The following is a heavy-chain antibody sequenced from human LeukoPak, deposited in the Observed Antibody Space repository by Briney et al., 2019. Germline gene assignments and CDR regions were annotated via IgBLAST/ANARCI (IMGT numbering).Heavy chain of an antibody. CDR2: MNPSSGNT. J-gene: IGHJ3*02. CDR3: AGGREVDDAFDI. Sequence: ASVKVSCKASGYTFTSYDINWVRQATGQGLEWMGWMNPSSGNTGYAQKFQGRVTMTRNTSISTAYMELSSLRSEDTAVYYCAGGREVDDAFDIWGQGTMVTVSS. CDR1: GYTFTSYD. V-gene: IGHV1-8*01.